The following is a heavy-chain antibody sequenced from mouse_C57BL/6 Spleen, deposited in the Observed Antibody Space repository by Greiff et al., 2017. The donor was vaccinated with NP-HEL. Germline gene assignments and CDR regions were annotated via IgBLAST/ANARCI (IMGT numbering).Heavy chain of an antibody. CDR1: GYTFTSYW. V-gene: IGHV1-55*01. CDR2: IYPGSGST. D-gene: IGHD1-1*01. Sequence: QVQLQQPGAELVKPGASVKMSCKASGYTFTSYWITWVKQRPGQGLEWIGDIYPGSGSTNYNEKFKSKATLTVDTSSSTAYMQLSSLTSEDSAVYYCARGTTVEEDWFAYWGQGTLVTVSA. J-gene: IGHJ3*01. CDR3: ARGTTVEEDWFAY.